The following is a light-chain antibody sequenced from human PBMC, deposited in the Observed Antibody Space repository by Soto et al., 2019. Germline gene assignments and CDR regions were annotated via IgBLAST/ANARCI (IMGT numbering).Light chain of an antibody. CDR2: LGS. J-gene: IGKJ4*01. CDR1: QNLLHSNGYNY. CDR3: AQGIATPFT. V-gene: IGKV2-28*01. Sequence: EIVLTQSPLSLPVTPGEPASISCRSSQNLLHSNGYNYLNWYLQKPGQSPQLLIYLGSNRASGVPDRFSGSGSGTDFTLTSNRVEAEDVGLYFCAQGIATPFTFGGGTKVEIK.